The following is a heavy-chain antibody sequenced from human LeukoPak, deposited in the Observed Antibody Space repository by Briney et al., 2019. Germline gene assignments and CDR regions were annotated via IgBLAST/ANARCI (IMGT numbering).Heavy chain of an antibody. CDR3: AKPYYYDSSGYYQLLGVGAFDI. V-gene: IGHV3-23*01. CDR1: GGSISNNN. D-gene: IGHD3-22*01. Sequence: GTLSLTCSVSGGSISNNNWWSWVRQSPGKGLEWVSAISGSGGSTYYADSVKGRFTISRDNSKNTLYLQMNSLRAEDTAVYYCAKPYYYDSSGYYQLLGVGAFDIWGQGTMVTVSS. CDR2: ISGSGGST. J-gene: IGHJ3*02.